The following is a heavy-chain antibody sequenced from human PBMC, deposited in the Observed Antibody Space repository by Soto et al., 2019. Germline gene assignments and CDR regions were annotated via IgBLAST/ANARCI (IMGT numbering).Heavy chain of an antibody. V-gene: IGHV4-34*01. J-gene: IGHJ6*02. D-gene: IGHD3-10*01. CDR3: ARTNYYGSGSYYSPAKGMDV. Sequence: SETLSLTCAVYGGSFSGHYWSWIRQPPGKWLEWIGEINHSGSTNYNPSLKSRVTISVDTSKNQFSLKLSSVTAADTAVYYCARTNYYGSGSYYSPAKGMDVWGQGXTVTVSS. CDR1: GGSFSGHY. CDR2: INHSGST.